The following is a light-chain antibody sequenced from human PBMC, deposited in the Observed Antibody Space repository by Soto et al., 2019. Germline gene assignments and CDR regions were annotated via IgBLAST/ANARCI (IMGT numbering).Light chain of an antibody. V-gene: IGLV3-21*04. CDR3: QVWDSGSDHPV. Sequence: SYELTQSPSMSVAPGETATITCGGSGIGRKNVHWYQQKPGQAPVLLIYYDKDRPSGTPERFSGSNSGNTATLTISEVEAGDEADYYCQVWDSGSDHPVFGGGTKLTVL. CDR2: YDK. J-gene: IGLJ2*01. CDR1: GIGRKN.